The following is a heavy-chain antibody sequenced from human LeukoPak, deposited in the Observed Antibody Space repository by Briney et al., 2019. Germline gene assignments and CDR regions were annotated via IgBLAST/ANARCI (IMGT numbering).Heavy chain of an antibody. CDR3: VKGGFGESYHYYYYMEV. CDR2: IRYDGSNK. Sequence: GGSLRLSCAASGFTFSSYGMHWVRQAPGKGLEWVAFIRYDGSNKYYADSVKGRFTISRDNSKNTLFLQMNSLRAEDTAVYYCVKGGFGESYHYYYYMEVWGKGTTVTISS. J-gene: IGHJ6*03. CDR1: GFTFSSYG. D-gene: IGHD3-10*01. V-gene: IGHV3-30*02.